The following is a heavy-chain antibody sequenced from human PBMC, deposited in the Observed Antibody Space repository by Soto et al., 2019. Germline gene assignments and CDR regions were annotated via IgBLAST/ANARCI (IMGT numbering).Heavy chain of an antibody. CDR2: ISGSGGST. CDR1: GFTFSSYA. D-gene: IGHD5-18*01. J-gene: IGHJ6*02. Sequence: GGSLRLSCAASGFTFSSYAMSWVRQAPGKGLEWVSAISGSGGSTYYADSVKGRFTISRDNSKNTLYLQMNSLRAEDTAVYYCAKVPGYSYDHGYYGMDVWAQGTTVPVSS. CDR3: AKVPGYSYDHGYYGMDV. V-gene: IGHV3-23*01.